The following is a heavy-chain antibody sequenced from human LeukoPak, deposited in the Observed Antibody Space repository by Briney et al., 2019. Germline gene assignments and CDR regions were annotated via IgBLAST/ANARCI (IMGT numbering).Heavy chain of an antibody. V-gene: IGHV4-59*01. CDR3: ARESLYDYAWGSYRNGMDV. D-gene: IGHD3-16*02. Sequence: KASETLSLTCTVSGSSISSYYWSWIRQPPGKGLEWIGYIYYSGSTNYNPSLKSRVTISVDTSKNQFSLKLSSVTAADTAVYYCARESLYDYAWGSYRNGMDVWGQGTTVTVSS. CDR2: IYYSGST. CDR1: GSSISSYY. J-gene: IGHJ6*02.